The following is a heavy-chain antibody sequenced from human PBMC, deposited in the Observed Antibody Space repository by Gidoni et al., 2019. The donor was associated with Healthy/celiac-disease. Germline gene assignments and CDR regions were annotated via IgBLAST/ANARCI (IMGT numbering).Heavy chain of an antibody. D-gene: IGHD3-22*01. CDR1: GSTFTSYA. J-gene: IGHJ2*01. V-gene: IGHV1-3*01. CDR3: ARADYYDSSGSWYFDL. CDR2: IDAGNGNT. Sequence: QVQLVQSGAEVKKPGASVKGSCKASGSTFTSYAMHWVRQATGQRLEWMGWIDAGNGNTKYSQKFQGRVTITRDTSASTAYMELSSLRSEDTAVYYCARADYYDSSGSWYFDLWGRGTLVTVSS.